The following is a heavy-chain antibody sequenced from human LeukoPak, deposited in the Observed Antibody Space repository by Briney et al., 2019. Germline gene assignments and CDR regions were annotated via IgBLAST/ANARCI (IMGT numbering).Heavy chain of an antibody. CDR3: ARNNPQYHILTGYYPYYYFDS. CDR1: GFPFSYYG. J-gene: IGHJ4*02. Sequence: GGSLRLSCAASGFPFSYYGMHWVRQAPGKGLEWVAFIRYSASDEYYADSVKGRFTISRDNSKNTLYLQMNSLRAEDTAVYDCARNNPQYHILTGYYPYYYFDSWGQGTLVTASP. D-gene: IGHD3-9*01. V-gene: IGHV3-30*02. CDR2: IRYSASDE.